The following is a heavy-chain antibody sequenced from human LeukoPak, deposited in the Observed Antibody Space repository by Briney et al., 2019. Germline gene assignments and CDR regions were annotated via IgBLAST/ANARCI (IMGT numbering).Heavy chain of an antibody. V-gene: IGHV3-30*18. CDR3: AKVEYGGTFGPHDY. J-gene: IGHJ4*02. Sequence: GGALRLSCAASGFTFSGYGVHWVRQAPGKGLEWGAVISYDGSNKYYADSVKGRFTISRDNSKNTLYLQMNSLRAEDTAVYYCAKVEYGGTFGPHDYWGQGTLVTVSS. CDR2: ISYDGSNK. D-gene: IGHD4-23*01. CDR1: GFTFSGYG.